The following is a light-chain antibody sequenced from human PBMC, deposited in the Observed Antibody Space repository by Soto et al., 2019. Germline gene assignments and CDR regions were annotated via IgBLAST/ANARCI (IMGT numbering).Light chain of an antibody. J-gene: IGKJ1*01. V-gene: IGKV3-15*01. CDR1: QSVSSN. CDR3: QQYNKWTPWT. Sequence: EIVMTQSPATLSVSPVERATLSCRASQSVSSNLAWYQQKPGQAPRLLIYGALTRATGIPARFIVSGSGTEFTLTISSLQSEDFAVYYCQQYNKWTPWTFGQGTKVEIK. CDR2: GAL.